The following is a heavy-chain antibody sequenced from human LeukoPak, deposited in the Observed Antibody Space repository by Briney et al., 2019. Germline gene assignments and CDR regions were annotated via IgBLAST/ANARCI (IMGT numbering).Heavy chain of an antibody. V-gene: IGHV5-51*01. D-gene: IGHD2-15*01. CDR1: GSRFTSYS. J-gene: IGHJ3*02. CDR2: IYTGDSDT. Sequence: GESLQISCQGSGSRFTSYSIGWARKLPGKGLEWMGIIYTGDSDTRYSPSFQGPVTISADKSTSTPYLQCSCPLATTPALYSRARQAVVVVAATARRNAFDISGQGAMLTVSS. CDR3: ARQAVVVVAATARRNAFDI.